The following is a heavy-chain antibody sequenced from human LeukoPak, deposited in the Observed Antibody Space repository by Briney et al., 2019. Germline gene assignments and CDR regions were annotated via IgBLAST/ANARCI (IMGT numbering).Heavy chain of an antibody. Sequence: SSETLSLTCTVSGGSISSYYWSWIRQPPGKGLEWIGYIYYSGSTNYNPSLKSRVTISVDTSKNQFSLKLSSVTAADTAVYYCARGGELQFDYWGQGTLVTVSS. V-gene: IGHV4-59*01. D-gene: IGHD1-26*01. CDR2: IYYSGST. CDR1: GGSISSYY. J-gene: IGHJ4*02. CDR3: ARGGELQFDY.